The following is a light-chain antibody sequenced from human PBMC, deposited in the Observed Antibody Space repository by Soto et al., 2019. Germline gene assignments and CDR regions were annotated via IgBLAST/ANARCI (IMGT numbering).Light chain of an antibody. Sequence: EIVLTQSPGTLSFSPGERATLSCRAIQSVDSDYLAWYQQKSGQAPRLLIFGASSRAIGIPERFSGSGSGTEFTLSISRLEPEDFAVYYCQKYGGSPPWTFGRGTKVDIK. CDR1: QSVDSDY. CDR3: QKYGGSPPWT. V-gene: IGKV3-20*01. J-gene: IGKJ1*01. CDR2: GAS.